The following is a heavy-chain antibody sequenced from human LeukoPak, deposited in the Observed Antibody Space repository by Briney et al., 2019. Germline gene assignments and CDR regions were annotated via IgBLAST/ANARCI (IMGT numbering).Heavy chain of an antibody. J-gene: IGHJ4*02. D-gene: IGHD3-22*01. CDR1: GGSISSSSYY. CDR3: AREGLSSGYYSYFDY. Sequence: SETLSLTCTVSGGSISSSSYYWSWIRQPPGKGLEWIGYIYYSGSTNYNPSLKSRVTISVDTSKNQFSLKLSSVTAADTAVYYCAREGLSSGYYSYFDYWGQGTLVTVSS. CDR2: IYYSGST. V-gene: IGHV4-61*01.